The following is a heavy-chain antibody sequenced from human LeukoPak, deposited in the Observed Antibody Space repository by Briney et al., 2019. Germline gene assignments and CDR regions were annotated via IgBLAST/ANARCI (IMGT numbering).Heavy chain of an antibody. CDR1: GFTFSSYW. J-gene: IGHJ4*02. CDR2: IKQDGSEK. V-gene: IGHV3-7*03. Sequence: PGGSLRLSCAASGFTFSSYWMSWVRQAPGKGLEWVANIKQDGSEKYYVDSVKGRFTISRDNAKSSLYLQMNSLRAEDTAVYYCARTPLVHDILTGWYYFDYWGQGTLVTVSS. D-gene: IGHD3-9*01. CDR3: ARTPLVHDILTGWYYFDY.